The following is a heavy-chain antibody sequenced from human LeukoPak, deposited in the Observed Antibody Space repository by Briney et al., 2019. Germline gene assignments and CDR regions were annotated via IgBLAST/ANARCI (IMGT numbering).Heavy chain of an antibody. V-gene: IGHV3-23*01. CDR2: ISGSGGST. CDR1: GFTFSSSA. Sequence: GGSLRLSCAASGFTFSSSAMSWVRQAPGKGLEWVSAISGSGGSTYYADSVKGRFTISRDNSKNTLYLQMNSLRAEDTAVYYCAREGRRDGYTYDAFDIWGQGTMVTVSS. J-gene: IGHJ3*02. D-gene: IGHD5-24*01. CDR3: AREGRRDGYTYDAFDI.